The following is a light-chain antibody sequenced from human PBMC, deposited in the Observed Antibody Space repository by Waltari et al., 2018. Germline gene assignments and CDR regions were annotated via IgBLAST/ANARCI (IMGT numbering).Light chain of an antibody. CDR1: LGINSY. V-gene: IGKV1-9*01. J-gene: IGKJ1*01. CDR3: QQLNSNPWT. Sequence: DIQLTQSPSFLSASVGDRVTITCRASLGINSYLAWYQQKPGRAPKLLIYAASTLQSGVPSRFSGSGSGTEFNRTISSLQPEDFATYYCQQLNSNPWTFGQGTKVELK. CDR2: AAS.